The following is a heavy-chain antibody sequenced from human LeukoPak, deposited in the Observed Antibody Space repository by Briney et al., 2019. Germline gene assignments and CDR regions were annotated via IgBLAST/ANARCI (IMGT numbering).Heavy chain of an antibody. V-gene: IGHV1-69*05. CDR3: ARAGFGWLQSFDY. CDR1: GGTFSSYA. Sequence: SVKVSCKASGGTFSSYAISWVRQAPGQGLEWMGGIIPIFGTANYAQEFQGRVTITTDESTSTAYMELSSLRSEDTAVYYCARAGFGWLQSFDYWGQGTLVTVSS. J-gene: IGHJ4*02. CDR2: IIPIFGTA. D-gene: IGHD5-24*01.